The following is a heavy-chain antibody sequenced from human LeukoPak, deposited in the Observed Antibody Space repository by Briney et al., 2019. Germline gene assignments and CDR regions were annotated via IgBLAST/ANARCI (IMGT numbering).Heavy chain of an antibody. D-gene: IGHD3-9*01. CDR3: TRAESESLLRYFDWPISEYAFDI. CDR1: GFTFSGSA. CDR2: IRSKANSYAT. Sequence: GGSLRLSCAASGFTFSGSAMHWVRQASGKGLEWVGRIRSKANSYATAYAASVKGRFTISRDDSKNTAYLQMNSLKTEDTAVYYCTRAESESLLRYFDWPISEYAFDIWGQGTMVTVSS. J-gene: IGHJ3*02. V-gene: IGHV3-73*01.